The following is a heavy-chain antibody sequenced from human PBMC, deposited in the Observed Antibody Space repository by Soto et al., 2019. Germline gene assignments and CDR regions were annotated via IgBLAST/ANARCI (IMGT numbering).Heavy chain of an antibody. CDR2: IIPIFGTA. CDR1: GGTFSSYA. CDR3: ARTLGYCSSTSCHGAFDI. J-gene: IGHJ3*02. V-gene: IGHV1-69*01. D-gene: IGHD2-2*01. Sequence: QVQLVQSGAEVKKPGSSVKVSCKASGGTFSSYAISWVRQAPGQGLEWMGGIIPIFGTANYAQKFQGRVTITEDESTSTANMELSSLRSEDTAVYYCARTLGYCSSTSCHGAFDIWGQGTMVTVSS.